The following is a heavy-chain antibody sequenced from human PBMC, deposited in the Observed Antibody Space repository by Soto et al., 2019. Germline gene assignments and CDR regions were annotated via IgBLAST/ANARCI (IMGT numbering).Heavy chain of an antibody. CDR1: GFTFSSYA. CDR2: IYATGTT. V-gene: IGHV4-59*10. CDR3: VRDGTKTLRDWFDP. Sequence: PGGSLRLSXAASGFTFSSYAMSWVRQAPGKGLEWIGRIYATGTTDYNPSLKSRVMMSVDTSKKQFSLKLRSVTAADTAVYYCVRDGTKTLRDWFDPWGQGISVTVSS. D-gene: IGHD1-1*01. J-gene: IGHJ5*02.